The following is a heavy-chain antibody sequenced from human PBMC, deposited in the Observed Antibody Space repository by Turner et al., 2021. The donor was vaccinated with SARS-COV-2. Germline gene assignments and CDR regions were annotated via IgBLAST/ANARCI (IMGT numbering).Heavy chain of an antibody. CDR3: AKQQGLYSNPMYYFDY. J-gene: IGHJ4*02. Sequence: QVPLVESGGGVVQPGRSLRPSWAASGFTFSSYGMHWGRQAPGKGLEWVAVTSYDGSNKYYADSVKGRFTISRDNSKNTLYLQMNSLRAEDTAVYYCAKQQGLYSNPMYYFDYWGQGTLVTVSS. CDR2: TSYDGSNK. CDR1: GFTFSSYG. D-gene: IGHD4-4*01. V-gene: IGHV3-30*18.